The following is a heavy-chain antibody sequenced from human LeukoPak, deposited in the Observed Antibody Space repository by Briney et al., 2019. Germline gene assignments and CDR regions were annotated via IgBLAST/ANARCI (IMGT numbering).Heavy chain of an antibody. V-gene: IGHV3-30-3*01. Sequence: GGSLRLSCAASGFTFSSYAMHWVRQAPGKGLEWVAVISYDGSNKYYAGSVKGRFTISRDNSKNTLYLQMNSLRAEDTAVYYCARDSSSSWYFDYWGQGTLVTVSS. CDR1: GFTFSSYA. D-gene: IGHD6-13*01. CDR2: ISYDGSNK. CDR3: ARDSSSSWYFDY. J-gene: IGHJ4*02.